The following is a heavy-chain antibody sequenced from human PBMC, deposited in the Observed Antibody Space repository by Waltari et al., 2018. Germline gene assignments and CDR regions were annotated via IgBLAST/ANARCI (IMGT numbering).Heavy chain of an antibody. CDR1: GFSFSSDS. CDR3: VSGGWGFYFDY. V-gene: IGHV3-21*01. Sequence: VQLVESGGGLVKPGGSLRLSCGASGFSFSSDSMNWVRQAPGNGLEWVSSISSSTTYIHYADSVKGRFTISRDNAKNSLYLQMNSLRVEDTAVYYCVSGGWGFYFDYWGQGTVVTVSS. J-gene: IGHJ4*02. CDR2: ISSSTTYI. D-gene: IGHD7-27*01.